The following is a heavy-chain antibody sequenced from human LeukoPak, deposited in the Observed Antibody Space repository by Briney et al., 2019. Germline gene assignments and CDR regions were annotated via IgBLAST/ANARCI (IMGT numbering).Heavy chain of an antibody. CDR2: IYYSGST. J-gene: IGHJ6*03. V-gene: IGHV4-59*01. D-gene: IGHD3-9*01. CDR3: ARVDYDILTGPQFYYYYYYMDV. CDR1: GGSISSYY. Sequence: SETLSLTCTVSGGSISSYYWSWIRQPPGKGLEWIGHIYYSGSTNYNPSLKSRVTISVDTSKNQFSLKLSSVTAADTAVYYCARVDYDILTGPQFYYYYYYMDVWGKGTTVTVSS.